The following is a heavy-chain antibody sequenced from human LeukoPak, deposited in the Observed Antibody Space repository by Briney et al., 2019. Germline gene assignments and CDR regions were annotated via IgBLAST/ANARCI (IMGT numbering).Heavy chain of an antibody. Sequence: PSETLSLTCTVSGGSVSSGNYYWSWIRQPPGKGLEWIGYIYYTGSTHYNPSLKRRVTISVDTSKNQFSLKLSSVTAADTAVYYCARDPPAYCGEDCYSFDYWGQGTLVTVSS. V-gene: IGHV4-61*01. D-gene: IGHD2-21*02. CDR2: IYYTGST. CDR3: ARDPPAYCGEDCYSFDY. J-gene: IGHJ4*02. CDR1: GGSVSSGNYY.